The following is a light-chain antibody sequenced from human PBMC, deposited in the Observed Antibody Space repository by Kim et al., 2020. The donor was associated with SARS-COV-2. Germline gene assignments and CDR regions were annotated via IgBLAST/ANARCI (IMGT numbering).Light chain of an antibody. CDR3: QQYNNWPRT. CDR1: QNVNSN. V-gene: IGKV3-15*01. J-gene: IGKJ4*01. Sequence: EIAMTQSPATLSVSPGERATLSCRASQNVNSNLVWYQQKPGQAPRLLIYGASARATGIPDRLSGSGSGTEFTLTIRSLQPEDFAIYYCQQYNNWPRTFGGGTKLEI. CDR2: GAS.